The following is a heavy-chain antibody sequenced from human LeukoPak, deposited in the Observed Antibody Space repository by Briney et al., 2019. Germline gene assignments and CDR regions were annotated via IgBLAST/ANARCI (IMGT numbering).Heavy chain of an antibody. CDR1: GGSISGPN. D-gene: IGHD6-6*01. CDR3: ARKHIAARRAWFDP. V-gene: IGHV4-59*11. Sequence: RPSETLSLTCTVSGGSISGPNWSWVRQPPGKGLDWIGYSYYSGSSNYNPSLKSRVTISVDTSKNQFSLKLSSVTAADTAVYYCARKHIAARRAWFDPWGQGTLVTVSS. CDR2: SYYSGSS. J-gene: IGHJ5*02.